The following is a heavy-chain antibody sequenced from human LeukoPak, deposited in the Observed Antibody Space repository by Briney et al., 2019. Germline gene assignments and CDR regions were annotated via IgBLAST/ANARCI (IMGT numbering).Heavy chain of an antibody. CDR2: IIPIIGIA. J-gene: IGHJ3*02. D-gene: IGHD5-18*01. V-gene: IGHV1-69*04. Sequence: SVKVSCKASGGTFSSYTISWVRQAPGQGLEWMGRIIPIIGIANYAQKFQGRVTITADKSTSTAYMELSSLRSEDTAVYYCARDGSDTAMGDAFDIWGQGTMVTVSS. CDR1: GGTFSSYT. CDR3: ARDGSDTAMGDAFDI.